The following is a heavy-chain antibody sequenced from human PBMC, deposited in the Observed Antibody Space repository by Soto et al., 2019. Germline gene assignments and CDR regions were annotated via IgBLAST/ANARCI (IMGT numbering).Heavy chain of an antibody. Sequence: SVKVSCKASGGTFSSYAISWVRQAPGQGLEWMGGIIPIFGTANYAQKFQGRVTITADESTSTAYMELSSLRSEDPAVYYSARMPSGYYDSSGYCQVYWGQGTLFTVSS. D-gene: IGHD3-22*01. CDR3: ARMPSGYYDSSGYCQVY. J-gene: IGHJ4*02. CDR2: IIPIFGTA. CDR1: GGTFSSYA. V-gene: IGHV1-69*13.